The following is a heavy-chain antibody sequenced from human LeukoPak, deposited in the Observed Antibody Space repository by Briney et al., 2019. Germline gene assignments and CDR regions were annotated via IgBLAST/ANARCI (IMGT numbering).Heavy chain of an antibody. V-gene: IGHV1-2*02. CDR2: INPNSGGT. CDR1: GYTFTGYY. J-gene: IGHJ6*02. Sequence: ASVKVSCKASGYTFTGYYMHWERQAPGQGLEWMGWINPNSGGTNYAQKFQGRVTMTEDTSTDTAYMELNSLRSDDTAVYYCATDPGEIVPAAKGPRGDYCYGMDVWGQGTTVTVSS. D-gene: IGHD2-2*01. CDR3: ATDPGEIVPAAKGPRGDYCYGMDV.